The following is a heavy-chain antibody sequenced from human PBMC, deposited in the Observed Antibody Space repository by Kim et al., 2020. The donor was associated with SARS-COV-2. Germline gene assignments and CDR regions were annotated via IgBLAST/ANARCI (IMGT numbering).Heavy chain of an antibody. D-gene: IGHD2-8*01. Sequence: ASVKVSCKASGYTFTSYGISWVRQAPGQGLEWMGWTSAHNGNTNYAQKLQGRVTMTTDTSTSTAYMELRSLRSDDTAVYYCASNEPEGSYYYYYGMDVWGQGTTVTVSS. J-gene: IGHJ6*02. CDR2: TSAHNGNT. CDR1: GYTFTSYG. V-gene: IGHV1-18*01. CDR3: ASNEPEGSYYYYYGMDV.